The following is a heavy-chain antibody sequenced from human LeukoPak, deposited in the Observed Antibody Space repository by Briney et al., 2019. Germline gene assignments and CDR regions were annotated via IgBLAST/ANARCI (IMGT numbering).Heavy chain of an antibody. CDR3: ARDVSSNWYSFNL. Sequence: GGSLRLSCEDSGFTFDDYGMSWVRQAPGKGLEWVCGINWDGGNTHCAESVRGRFTISRDNAKNSLFLQMSSLRAEDTALYYCARDVSSNWYSFNLWGQGPLVTVSS. D-gene: IGHD6-13*01. CDR1: GFTFDDYG. J-gene: IGHJ4*02. V-gene: IGHV3-20*04. CDR2: INWDGGNT.